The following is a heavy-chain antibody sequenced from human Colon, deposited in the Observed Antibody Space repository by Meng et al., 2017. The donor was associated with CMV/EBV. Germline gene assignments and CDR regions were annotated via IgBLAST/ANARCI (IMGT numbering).Heavy chain of an antibody. CDR1: GFSISSAYF. Sequence: SETLSLTCAVSGFSISSAYFWGWIRQSPGKGLEWIGSIYGSGKTYYNPSHKSRVSISVDTSNNEFSLTLSSATAADTAVYYCVRDRGYNYGNFDSWGQGTLVTVSS. J-gene: IGHJ4*02. V-gene: IGHV4-38-2*02. CDR2: IYGSGKT. CDR3: VRDRGYNYGNFDS. D-gene: IGHD5-18*01.